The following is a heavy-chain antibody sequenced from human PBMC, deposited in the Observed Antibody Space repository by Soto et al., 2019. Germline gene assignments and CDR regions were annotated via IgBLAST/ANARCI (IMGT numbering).Heavy chain of an antibody. Sequence: QVQLVQSGAEVKKPGSSVKVSCKVSGDTFSSYGISWVRQAPGQGLEWMGGIIPMYGTANYSQKFQGRVTITADEPTTAAYMELSSLRSEDTAVYLCVRDHGYCTSRSCYSDYSYYGMDVWGQGTTVTVSS. CDR3: VRDHGYCTSRSCYSDYSYYGMDV. CDR2: IIPMYGTA. D-gene: IGHD2-2*02. CDR1: GDTFSSYG. V-gene: IGHV1-69*01. J-gene: IGHJ6*02.